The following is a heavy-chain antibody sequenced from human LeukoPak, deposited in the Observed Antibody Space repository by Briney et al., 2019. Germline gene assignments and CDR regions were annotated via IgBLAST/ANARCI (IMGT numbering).Heavy chain of an antibody. Sequence: KPSETLSLTCTVSGGSISSSSYYWGWIRQPPGKGLEWIGSIYYSGSTYYNPSLKSRVTISVDTSKNQFSLKLSSVTAADTAVYYCARAPYYYDSSGYLANFDYWGQGTLVTVSS. CDR2: IYYSGST. J-gene: IGHJ4*02. CDR3: ARAPYYYDSSGYLANFDY. D-gene: IGHD3-22*01. CDR1: GGSISSSSYY. V-gene: IGHV4-39*01.